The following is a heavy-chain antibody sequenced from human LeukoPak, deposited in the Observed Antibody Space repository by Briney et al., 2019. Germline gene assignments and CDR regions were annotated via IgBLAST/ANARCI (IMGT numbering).Heavy chain of an antibody. J-gene: IGHJ4*02. CDR1: GGTFSSYA. Sequence: SVKVSCKASGGTFSSYAISWVRQAPGQGLEWMGGIIPIFGTANYAQKFQGRVTITADESTSTAYMELSSLRSEDTAVYYCAREILVKDIVVVPAAIHGKGDYWGQGTLVTVSS. V-gene: IGHV1-69*01. CDR2: IIPIFGTA. CDR3: AREILVKDIVVVPAAIHGKGDY. D-gene: IGHD2-2*02.